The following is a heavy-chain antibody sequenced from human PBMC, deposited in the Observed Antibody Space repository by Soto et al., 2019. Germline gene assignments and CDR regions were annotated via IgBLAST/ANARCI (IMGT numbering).Heavy chain of an antibody. CDR2: IIPIFGTA. CDR1: GGTFSSYA. Sequence: GASVKVSCKASGGTFSSYAISWVRQAPGQGLEWMGGIIPIFGTANYAQKFQGRVTITADESTSTAYMELSSLRSEDTAVYYCARDTADVRGVISPFDYWGQGTLVTVSS. D-gene: IGHD3-10*01. CDR3: ARDTADVRGVISPFDY. J-gene: IGHJ4*02. V-gene: IGHV1-69*13.